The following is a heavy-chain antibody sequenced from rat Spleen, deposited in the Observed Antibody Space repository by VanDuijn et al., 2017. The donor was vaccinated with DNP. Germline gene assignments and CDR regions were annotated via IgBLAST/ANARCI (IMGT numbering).Heavy chain of an antibody. CDR3: ARWTRYFDY. CDR1: GYSITSNY. J-gene: IGHJ2*01. CDR2: ISYSGST. V-gene: IGHV3-1*01. D-gene: IGHD1-7*01. Sequence: EVQLQESGSGLVKPSQSLSLTCSVTGYSITSNYWGWIRKFPGNKMEYIGHISYSGSTNYNPSLKSPSSITRDTTKHHFFLYFNSVTTEDTATYYCARWTRYFDYWGQGVMVTVSS.